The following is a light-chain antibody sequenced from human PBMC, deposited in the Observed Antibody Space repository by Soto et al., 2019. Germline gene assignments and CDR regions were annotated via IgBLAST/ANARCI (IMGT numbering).Light chain of an antibody. V-gene: IGKV3-15*01. CDR3: QHYNNWPPYT. CDR1: QSVSNN. Sequence: EIVMTQSPATVSVSPGERATLSCRASQSVSNNLAWYQQKPGQAPRLLIYGASFRATGIPARFSGSGSGTEFTLTINSLQSEDFAVYYCQHYNNWPPYTFGQGTKEEIK. J-gene: IGKJ2*01. CDR2: GAS.